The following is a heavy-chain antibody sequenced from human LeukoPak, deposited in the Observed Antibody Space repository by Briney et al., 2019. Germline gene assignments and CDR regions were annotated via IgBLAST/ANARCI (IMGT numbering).Heavy chain of an antibody. J-gene: IGHJ6*02. V-gene: IGHV3-30-3*01. Sequence: GRSLRLSCAASGFTFSSYAMHWVRQAPGKGLEWVAVISYDGSNKYYADSVRGRFTISRDNSKNTLYLQMNSLRAEDTAVYYCARDLEEAYSSPEEDQYCGMDVWGQGTTVTVSS. CDR3: ARDLEEAYSSPEEDQYCGMDV. D-gene: IGHD6-13*01. CDR1: GFTFSSYA. CDR2: ISYDGSNK.